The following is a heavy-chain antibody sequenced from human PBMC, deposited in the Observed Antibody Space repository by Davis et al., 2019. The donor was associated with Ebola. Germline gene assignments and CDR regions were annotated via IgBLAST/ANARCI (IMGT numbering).Heavy chain of an antibody. Sequence: GESLKISCAASGFTFSSYGMHWVRQAPGKGLEWVAVIWYDGSNKYYADSVKGRFTISRDNSKNTLFLQMNSLRAEDTAVYYCARATIALDLWGQGTLVTVSS. CDR1: GFTFSSYG. CDR3: ARATIALDL. D-gene: IGHD1-14*01. CDR2: IWYDGSNK. V-gene: IGHV3-33*01. J-gene: IGHJ5*02.